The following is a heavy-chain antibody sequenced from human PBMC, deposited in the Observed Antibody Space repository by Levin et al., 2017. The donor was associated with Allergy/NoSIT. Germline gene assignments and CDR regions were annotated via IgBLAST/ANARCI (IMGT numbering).Heavy chain of an antibody. CDR2: IYRSGDT. D-gene: IGHD3-9*01. Sequence: GSLRLSCAVSGGSISTDNWWSWIRQPPGKGLEWIGEIYRSGDTNHNPSLRSRVPMSVDKSKNHFSLKLSSVTAADTAVYYCATVEGLFCSGVSCSYSFHYWGQGALVTVSS. CDR3: ATVEGLFCSGVSCSYSFHY. V-gene: IGHV4-4*02. J-gene: IGHJ4*02. CDR1: GGSISTDNW.